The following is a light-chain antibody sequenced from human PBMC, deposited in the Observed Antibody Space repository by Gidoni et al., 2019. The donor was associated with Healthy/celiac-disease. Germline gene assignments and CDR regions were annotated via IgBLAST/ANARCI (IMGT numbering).Light chain of an antibody. CDR1: QSVSSSY. V-gene: IGKV3-20*01. CDR2: GAS. J-gene: IGKJ2*01. Sequence: EIVLTQSPGTLSLSPGERATLSCRARQSVSSSYLAWYQQKPGQAPRLLIYGASSRATGIPDRFSGSGSGTDFTLTISRLEPEDFAVYYGQQYGSSPRYTFGQGTKLEIK. CDR3: QQYGSSPRYT.